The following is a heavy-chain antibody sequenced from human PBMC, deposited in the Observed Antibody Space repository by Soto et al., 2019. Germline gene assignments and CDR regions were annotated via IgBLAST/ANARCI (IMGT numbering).Heavy chain of an antibody. D-gene: IGHD3-9*01. CDR2: ISYDGSNK. CDR3: AKVLAPSGIYDILTGYLTYFDY. J-gene: IGHJ4*02. CDR1: GFTFSSYG. Sequence: GGSLRLSCAASGFTFSSYGMHWVRQAPGKGLEWVAVISYDGSNKYYADSVKGRFTISRDNSKNTLYLQMNSLRAEDTAVYYCAKVLAPSGIYDILTGYLTYFDYWGQGTLVTVSS. V-gene: IGHV3-30*18.